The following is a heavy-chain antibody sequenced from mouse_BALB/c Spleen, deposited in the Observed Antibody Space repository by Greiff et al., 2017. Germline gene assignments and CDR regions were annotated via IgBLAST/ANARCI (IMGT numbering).Heavy chain of an antibody. CDR3: ARARATVVPYAMDY. Sequence: QVQLQQSGPELVRPGESVTISCKGSGYTFTDYAMHWVKQSHAKSLEWIGVISIYYDNTNYNQKFKGKATMTVDKSSSTAYMELARLTSEDSAIYYCARARATVVPYAMDYWGQGTAVTVSA. CDR1: GYTFTDYA. J-gene: IGHJ4*01. V-gene: IGHV1-67*01. D-gene: IGHD1-1*01. CDR2: ISIYYDNT.